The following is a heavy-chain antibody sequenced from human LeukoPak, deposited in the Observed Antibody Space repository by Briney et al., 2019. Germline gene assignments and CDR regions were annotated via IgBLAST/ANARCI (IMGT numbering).Heavy chain of an antibody. Sequence: PSETLSLTCTVSGGSISSNNYYWGWIRQPPGKGLEWVSAISGSGGSTYYADSVKGRFTISRDNSKNTLYLQMNSLRAEDTAVYYCAKLRGYSYGYFDYWGQGTLVTVSS. CDR2: ISGSGGST. V-gene: IGHV3-23*01. CDR3: AKLRGYSYGYFDY. J-gene: IGHJ4*02. CDR1: GGSISSNNYY. D-gene: IGHD5-18*01.